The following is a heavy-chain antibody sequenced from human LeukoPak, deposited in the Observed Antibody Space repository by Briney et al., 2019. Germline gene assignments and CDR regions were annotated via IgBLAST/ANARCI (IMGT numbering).Heavy chain of an antibody. CDR1: GYTLTELS. CDR3: ATVPYVWGSYRSNWFDP. Sequence: ASVTVSCKVSGYTLTELSMHWVRQAPGKGLEWMGGFHPEDGETIYAQKFQGRVTMTEDTSTDTAYMELSSLRSEDTAVYYCATVPYVWGSYRSNWFDPWGQGTLVTVSS. D-gene: IGHD3-16*02. CDR2: FHPEDGET. J-gene: IGHJ5*02. V-gene: IGHV1-24*01.